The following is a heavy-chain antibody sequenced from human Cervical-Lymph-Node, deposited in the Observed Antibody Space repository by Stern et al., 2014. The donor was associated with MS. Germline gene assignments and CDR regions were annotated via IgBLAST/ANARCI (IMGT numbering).Heavy chain of an antibody. CDR3: ARLGGLALTGSGPFDL. CDR2: IYYSGST. CDR1: GDSIGTSAHY. Sequence: QVQLQESGPRLVKPSETLSLTCTVSGDSIGTSAHYWGWIRQSPGLGLEWIANIYYSGSTYYNPSLKSRVSISVDTSKNQFSLKLTSVAAADTAVYYCARLGGLALTGSGPFDLWGQGTLVSVSS. V-gene: IGHV4-39*01. J-gene: IGHJ4*02. D-gene: IGHD3-10*01.